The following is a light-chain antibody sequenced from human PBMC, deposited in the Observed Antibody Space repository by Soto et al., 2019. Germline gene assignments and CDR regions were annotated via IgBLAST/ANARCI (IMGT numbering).Light chain of an antibody. CDR3: QQYNTYWT. V-gene: IGKV1-5*03. CDR1: QSVSSK. Sequence: DVQRNLSPAAVSASARDRVAXXCRSSQSVSSKLAWYQQKPGKAPKLLIYKASSLEIGVPSRFSGSGSGTEFTLTISSLQTDDFATYYCQQYNTYWTVGQGTKVDIK. CDR2: KAS. J-gene: IGKJ1*01.